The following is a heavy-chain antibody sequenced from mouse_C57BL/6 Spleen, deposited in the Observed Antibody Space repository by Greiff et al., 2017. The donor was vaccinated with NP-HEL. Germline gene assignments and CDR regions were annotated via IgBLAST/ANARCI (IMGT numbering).Heavy chain of an antibody. J-gene: IGHJ1*03. CDR2: IDPNSGGT. D-gene: IGHD2-5*01. CDR1: GYTFTSYW. V-gene: IGHV1-72*01. CDR3: ASEGYSIWYFYV. Sequence: QVQLQQPGAELVQPGASVKLSCKASGYTFTSYWMHWVKQRPGRGLEWIGRIDPNSGGTKYTEKFKSKATLTVDKPSSTAYMQLSSLTSEDAAVYYCASEGYSIWYFYVWGTGNTVNVSS.